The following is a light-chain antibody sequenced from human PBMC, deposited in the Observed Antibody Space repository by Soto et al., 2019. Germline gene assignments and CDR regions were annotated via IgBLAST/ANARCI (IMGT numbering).Light chain of an antibody. J-gene: IGKJ2*01. V-gene: IGKV3-20*01. Sequence: EIVLTQSPGTLSLSPGERATLSCRASQSVSSSYLAWYQQKPGQAPRLLIYGASSRATGIPDRFSGSGSGIDFTLTISRLEPEDCAVYYCQQYGSPYTFGQGTKLEIK. CDR1: QSVSSSY. CDR2: GAS. CDR3: QQYGSPYT.